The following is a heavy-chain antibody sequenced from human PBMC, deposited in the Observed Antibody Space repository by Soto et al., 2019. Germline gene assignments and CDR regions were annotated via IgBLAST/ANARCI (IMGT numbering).Heavy chain of an antibody. CDR3: ARAGCDGGSCYTLVGLRYGMDV. D-gene: IGHD2-15*01. Sequence: QVQLVESGGGVVQPGRSLRLSCAASGFTFSSYAMYWVRQAPGKGLEWVAVISYDGNNKYYADSVKGRFTISRDNSKNRLYLQMNSRRTEDMAVYYCARAGCDGGSCYTLVGLRYGMDVWGQGTTVTVSS. CDR1: GFTFSSYA. V-gene: IGHV3-30-3*01. CDR2: ISYDGNNK. J-gene: IGHJ6*02.